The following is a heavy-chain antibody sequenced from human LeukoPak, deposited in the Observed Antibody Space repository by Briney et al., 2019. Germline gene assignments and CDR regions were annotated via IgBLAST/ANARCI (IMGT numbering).Heavy chain of an antibody. CDR3: ARNSDMATIHLDY. Sequence: GGSLRLSCAASGFTFSSYAMSWVRQAPGKGLEWVSVIYSGGSTYYADSVKGRFTISRDNSKNTLYLQMNSLRAEDTAVYYCARNSDMATIHLDYRGQGTQVTVSS. CDR1: GFTFSSYA. CDR2: IYSGGST. D-gene: IGHD5-24*01. V-gene: IGHV3-53*01. J-gene: IGHJ4*02.